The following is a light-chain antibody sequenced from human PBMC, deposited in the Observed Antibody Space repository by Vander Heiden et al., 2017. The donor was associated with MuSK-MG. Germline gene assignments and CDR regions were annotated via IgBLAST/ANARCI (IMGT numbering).Light chain of an antibody. Sequence: DIQMTQSPSSLSASVGDRVTITCQASQDIGNYLSWYQQKPGKAPKLLIYDASDLQTGVPSRFSGSGSGTDFTFTISSLQPEDIATYYCQQYDNLPMYTFGQGTKLDLK. CDR3: QQYDNLPMYT. CDR2: DAS. J-gene: IGKJ2*01. CDR1: QDIGNY. V-gene: IGKV1-33*01.